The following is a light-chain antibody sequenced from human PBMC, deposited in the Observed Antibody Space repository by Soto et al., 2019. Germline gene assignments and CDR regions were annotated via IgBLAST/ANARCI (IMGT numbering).Light chain of an antibody. Sequence: EIVLTQSPATLSLSPGERATLSCRASQSVSSYLAWYQQKPGQAPRLLIYDASNRATGIPARFSGSGYGTDFALSSSSLEPEDFAVYYCQHRSNWPLTFGGGTKVEIK. J-gene: IGKJ4*01. CDR2: DAS. CDR1: QSVSSY. V-gene: IGKV3-11*01. CDR3: QHRSNWPLT.